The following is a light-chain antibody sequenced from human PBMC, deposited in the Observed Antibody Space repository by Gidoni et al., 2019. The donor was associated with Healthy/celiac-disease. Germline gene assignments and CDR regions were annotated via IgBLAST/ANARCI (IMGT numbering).Light chain of an antibody. CDR2: GNS. V-gene: IGLV1-40*01. CDR3: QSYDSSLSGYV. Sequence: QSVLPQPPSVSGAPGQRVTISCTGSSSNIGAGYDVHWYQQLPGTAPKLLIYGNSNRPSGVPDRFSGSKSGTSASLAITGLQAEGVADYYCQSYDSSLSGYVFGTGTKVTVL. J-gene: IGLJ1*01. CDR1: SSNIGAGYD.